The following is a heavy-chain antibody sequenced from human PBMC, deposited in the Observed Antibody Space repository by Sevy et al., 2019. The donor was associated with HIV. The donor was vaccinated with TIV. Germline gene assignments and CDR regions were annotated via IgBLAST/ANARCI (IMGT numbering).Heavy chain of an antibody. V-gene: IGHV5-51*01. CDR3: ARQMSEYSSSWASSYYYYYGMDV. J-gene: IGHJ6*02. D-gene: IGHD6-13*01. Sequence: GESLKISCKGSGYSLTSYWIGWVRQMPGKGLEWMGIIYPGDSDTRYSPSFQGQVTISADKSISTAYLQWSSLKASDTAMYYCARQMSEYSSSWASSYYYYYGMDVWGQGTTVTVSS. CDR2: IYPGDSDT. CDR1: GYSLTSYW.